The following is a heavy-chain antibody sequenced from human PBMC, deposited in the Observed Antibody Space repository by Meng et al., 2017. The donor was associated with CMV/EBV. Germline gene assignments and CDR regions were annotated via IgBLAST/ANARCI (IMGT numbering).Heavy chain of an antibody. V-gene: IGHV1-69*05. CDR3: ARASGIAGYYYYGMDV. D-gene: IGHD6-13*01. CDR1: GYTFTGYY. Sequence: SVKVSCKASGYTFTGYYMHWVRQAPGQGLEWMGWIIPIFGTANYAQKFQGRVTITTDESTSTAYMELSSLRSEDTAVYYCARASGIAGYYYYGMDVWGQGTTVTVSS. J-gene: IGHJ6*02. CDR2: IIPIFGTA.